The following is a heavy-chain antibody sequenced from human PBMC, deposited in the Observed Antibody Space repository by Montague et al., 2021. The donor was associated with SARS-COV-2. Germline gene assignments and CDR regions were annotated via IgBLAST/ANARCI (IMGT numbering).Heavy chain of an antibody. J-gene: IGHJ6*02. CDR3: ARDPSRQLLLYPVGDYYYGMDV. CDR1: GGSISSSSYY. Sequence: SETLSLTCTVSGGSISSSSYYWGWIRQPPGKGLEWIGSIYYSGSTYYNPSHKSRVTISVDTSKNQFSLKLNFVTAADTAVYYCARDPSRQLLLYPVGDYYYGMDVWGQGTTVTVSS. CDR2: IYYSGST. V-gene: IGHV4-39*07. D-gene: IGHD2-2*02.